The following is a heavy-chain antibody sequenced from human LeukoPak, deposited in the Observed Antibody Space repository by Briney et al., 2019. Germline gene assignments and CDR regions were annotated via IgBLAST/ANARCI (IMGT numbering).Heavy chain of an antibody. CDR2: IYSAGST. D-gene: IGHD3-9*01. J-gene: IGHJ5*02. Sequence: GGSLRLSCAASGFTVSSNSMSWVRQAPGKGPEWVSFIYSAGSTYYADSVKGRFTISRDNSKNTLYLQMNSLRAEDTAVYYCARVERYRFDPWGQGTLVTVSS. V-gene: IGHV3-53*01. CDR1: GFTVSSNS. CDR3: ARVERYRFDP.